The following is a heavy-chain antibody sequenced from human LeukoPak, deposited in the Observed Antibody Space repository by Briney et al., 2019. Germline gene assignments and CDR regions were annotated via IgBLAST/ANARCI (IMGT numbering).Heavy chain of an antibody. CDR1: GYSFTSYW. CDR3: ARPVSRGYAKPDAFDI. J-gene: IGHJ3*02. Sequence: GESLKISCKGSGYSFTSYWIGWVRQMPGKGLEWMGIIYPGDSDTRYSPSFQGQVTISADKSISTAYLQWSSLKASDTAMYYCARPVSRGYAKPDAFDIWGQGTMDTVSS. CDR2: IYPGDSDT. V-gene: IGHV5-51*01. D-gene: IGHD2-2*01.